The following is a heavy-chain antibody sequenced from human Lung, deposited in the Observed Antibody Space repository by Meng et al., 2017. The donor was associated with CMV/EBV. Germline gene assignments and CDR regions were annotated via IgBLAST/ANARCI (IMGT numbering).Heavy chain of an antibody. Sequence: SXTLSLTCTVSGGSISSGTYFWGWIRQTPGKGLEWIGSIYYSGTTYHNPSLKSRVSMSVDTSKNQFSLVLRSVTAADSAVYYCARDAEGGSSWTKIDYWGRGXLVTVSS. CDR1: GGSISSGTYF. CDR3: ARDAEGGSSWTKIDY. J-gene: IGHJ4*02. D-gene: IGHD6-13*01. V-gene: IGHV4-39*07. CDR2: IYYSGTT.